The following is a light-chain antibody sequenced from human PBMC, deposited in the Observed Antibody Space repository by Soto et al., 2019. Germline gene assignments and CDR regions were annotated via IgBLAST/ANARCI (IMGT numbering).Light chain of an antibody. Sequence: EIVLTQSPGTLSLSPGEIATLSCRASQSVSSNYLAWYQQTPGQAPRLLIYAASSRATGIPDRFSGSGSGTDFTLTISGLEPEDFAVYYCQQYGTSPWTFGQGTKVEIK. J-gene: IGKJ1*01. CDR3: QQYGTSPWT. CDR1: QSVSSNY. CDR2: AAS. V-gene: IGKV3-20*01.